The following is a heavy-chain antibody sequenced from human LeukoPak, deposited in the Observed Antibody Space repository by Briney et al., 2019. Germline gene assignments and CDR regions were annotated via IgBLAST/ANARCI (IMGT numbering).Heavy chain of an antibody. CDR1: GFTFDDYA. Sequence: GGSLRLSCAASGFTFDDYAMHWVRQAPGKGLEWVSGISWNSGSIGYADSVKGRFTISRDNAKNSLYLQMNSLRAEDTALYYCAKDSGYTYGPMDVWGQGTTVTVSS. V-gene: IGHV3-9*01. CDR2: ISWNSGSI. CDR3: AKDSGYTYGPMDV. J-gene: IGHJ6*02. D-gene: IGHD5-18*01.